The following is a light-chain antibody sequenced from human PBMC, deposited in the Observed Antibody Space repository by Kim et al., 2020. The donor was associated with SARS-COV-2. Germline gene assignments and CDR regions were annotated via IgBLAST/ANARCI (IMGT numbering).Light chain of an antibody. CDR3: TSYSGSDTWV. Sequence: GQSPTISCTGSSSDIGGYNYVSWFQQHPGKAPKLMIYDVTKWPSGISNRFSGSKSGNTASLTISGLQAEDEADYYCTSYSGSDTWVFGGGTQLTVL. CDR2: DVT. J-gene: IGLJ3*02. V-gene: IGLV2-14*03. CDR1: SSDIGGYNY.